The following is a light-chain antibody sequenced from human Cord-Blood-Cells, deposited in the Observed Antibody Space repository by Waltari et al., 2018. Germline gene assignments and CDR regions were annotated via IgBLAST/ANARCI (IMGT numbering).Light chain of an antibody. J-gene: IGKJ4*01. CDR1: QSISSY. CDR3: QQSYSTPLT. CDR2: AAS. V-gene: IGKV1-39*01. Sequence: DIQMTQSPSSLSASVGDRFTITCRASQSISSYFNWYQQKPGKAPKLLIYAASSLQSGVPSRFSGSGSGTDFTLTISSLQPEDFATYYCQQSYSTPLTFGGGTKVEIK.